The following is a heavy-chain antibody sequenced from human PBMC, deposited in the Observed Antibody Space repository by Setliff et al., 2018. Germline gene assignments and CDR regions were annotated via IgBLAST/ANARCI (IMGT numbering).Heavy chain of an antibody. CDR3: AKFGPLDLTGDWAFDN. V-gene: IGHV4-34*01. D-gene: IGHD7-27*01. J-gene: IGHJ4*02. CDR1: GGSFSSFY. CDR2: INHSGTT. Sequence: ASETLSLTCAVYGGSFSSFYWSWIRQPPGKGLEWIGEINHSGTTTYNPSLKSRVTISVDTSRKQFSLRLTSVTAADTAVYYCAKFGPLDLTGDWAFDNWGQGTLVTVSS.